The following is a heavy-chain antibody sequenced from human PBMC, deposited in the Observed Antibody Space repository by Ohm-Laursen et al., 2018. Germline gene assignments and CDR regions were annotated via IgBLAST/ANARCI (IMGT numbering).Heavy chain of an antibody. Sequence: SLRLSCSAPGFTLSSFWMNWVRHAPGKGLVWVSRINSDGSSTTYADSVKGRFTISRDSGKNSLYLQMNSLRAEDTAVYYCARDLAMISNYWGQGTLVTASS. J-gene: IGHJ4*02. V-gene: IGHV3-74*01. CDR1: GFTLSSFW. D-gene: IGHD5-12*01. CDR2: INSDGSST. CDR3: ARDLAMISNY.